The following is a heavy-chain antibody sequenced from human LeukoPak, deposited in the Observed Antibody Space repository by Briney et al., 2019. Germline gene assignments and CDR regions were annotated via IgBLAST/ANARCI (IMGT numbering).Heavy chain of an antibody. D-gene: IGHD5-12*01. Sequence: ASVKVSCKASGYTFTSYDINWVRQATGQGLEWMGWMNPNSGNTGYAQKFQGRVTITRNTSISTAYMELSSLRSEDTAVYYCARGRWLRPFHYYYMDVWGKGTTVTVSS. V-gene: IGHV1-8*03. J-gene: IGHJ6*03. CDR1: GYTFTSYD. CDR3: ARGRWLRPFHYYYMDV. CDR2: MNPNSGNT.